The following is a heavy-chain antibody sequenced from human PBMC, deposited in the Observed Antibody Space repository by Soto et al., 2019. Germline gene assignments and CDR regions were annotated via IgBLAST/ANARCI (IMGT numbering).Heavy chain of an antibody. CDR1: GFSFRMYW. Sequence: GGSLRLSCAASGFSFRMYWMHWVRQAPGKGLVWVSLVNYDETTTSYADSVKGRFSISRDNVKNTLYLQMNSLIAEYTAVYYCARKGETGHYGDYSHHYGLDVWGQGTTVTVSS. CDR3: ARKGETGHYGDYSHHYGLDV. J-gene: IGHJ6*02. D-gene: IGHD4-17*01. CDR2: VNYDETTT. V-gene: IGHV3-74*01.